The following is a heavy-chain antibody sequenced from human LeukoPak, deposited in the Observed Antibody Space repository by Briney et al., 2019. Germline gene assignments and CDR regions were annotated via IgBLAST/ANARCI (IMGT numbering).Heavy chain of an antibody. CDR2: ISYSGTT. J-gene: IGHJ5*02. V-gene: IGHV4-39*01. CDR1: GASISSSTFF. Sequence: SETLSLTCTVSGASISSSTFFWGWIRQPPGKGXXWIASISYSGTTYYTPSLSSRLTISVDTTKNQFALRLTSVTAADTATYFCARQRVRNWFDPWGQGALVTVSS. CDR3: ARQRVRNWFDP.